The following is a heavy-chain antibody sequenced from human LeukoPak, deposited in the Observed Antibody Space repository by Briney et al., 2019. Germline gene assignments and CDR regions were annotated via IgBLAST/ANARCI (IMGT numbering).Heavy chain of an antibody. Sequence: ASVKVSCKASGYTFTSYGISWVRQAPGQGLEWMGWISAYNGNTNYAQKLQGRVTMTTDTSTSTAYMELRSLRSDDTAVYYCARQQQLVFGYYYYYYMDVWGKGTTVTVSS. CDR2: ISAYNGNT. CDR1: GYTFTSYG. J-gene: IGHJ6*03. CDR3: ARQQQLVFGYYYYYYMDV. D-gene: IGHD6-13*01. V-gene: IGHV1-18*01.